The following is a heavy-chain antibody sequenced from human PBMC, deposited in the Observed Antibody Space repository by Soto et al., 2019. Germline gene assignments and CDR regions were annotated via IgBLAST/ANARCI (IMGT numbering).Heavy chain of an antibody. CDR3: AKDLGALEPEGAKFDY. J-gene: IGHJ4*02. D-gene: IGHD5-12*01. CDR1: GFTFSSYA. V-gene: IGHV3-23*01. CDR2: ISGSFGSA. Sequence: GGSLRLSCAASGFTFSSYAMIWVRQAPGNGLECVSAISGSFGSAYYADSVKGRFSISRYSSEKTLYLQMNSLRAECAAVCYCAKDLGALEPEGAKFDYWGQGTLVTVSS.